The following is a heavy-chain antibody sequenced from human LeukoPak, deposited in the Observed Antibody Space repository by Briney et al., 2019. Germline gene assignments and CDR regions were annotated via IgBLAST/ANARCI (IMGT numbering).Heavy chain of an antibody. CDR3: SRTVRQWLANDAFDI. CDR1: GGSISVHY. CDR2: IYSSGST. J-gene: IGHJ3*02. D-gene: IGHD6-19*01. Sequence: PSDTLSLTCTVSGGSISVHYWTWIRQPPGKGLECIGYIYSSGSTNSNTSLKSRVTMSVDTSKNQCTLRLSSVTAADTAVYYCSRTVRQWLANDAFDIWGQGTMVTVSS. V-gene: IGHV4-59*07.